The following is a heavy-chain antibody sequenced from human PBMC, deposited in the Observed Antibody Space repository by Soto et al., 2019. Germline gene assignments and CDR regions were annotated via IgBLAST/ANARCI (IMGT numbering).Heavy chain of an antibody. CDR3: AIIYYDSSGYLY. J-gene: IGHJ4*02. CDR1: GHTLINYY. D-gene: IGHD3-22*01. Sequence: QVQLVQSGAEVKKPGASVKVSCKTSGHTLINYYMHWVRQAPGQGLDWLGKIDPSGNGTSYAERFLGRITLTCDTSTKSVYVELSSLRSEDTAIYYCAIIYYDSSGYLYWGQGTLVTVSS. V-gene: IGHV1-46*01. CDR2: IDPSGNGT.